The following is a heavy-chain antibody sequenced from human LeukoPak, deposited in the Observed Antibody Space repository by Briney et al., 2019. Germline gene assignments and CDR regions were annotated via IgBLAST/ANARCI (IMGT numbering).Heavy chain of an antibody. D-gene: IGHD2-15*01. J-gene: IGHJ3*02. CDR2: INQDESEK. CDR1: EFTFNNYW. CDR3: ATELSGDAFDI. Sequence: PGGSLRLSCAGSEFTFNNYWMNWVRQAPGKGLQWVANINQDESEKNYVESVKSRFTISRDNANNSLYLQMNTLSAEDTAVYYCATELSGDAFDIWGQGTMVTVSS. V-gene: IGHV3-7*01.